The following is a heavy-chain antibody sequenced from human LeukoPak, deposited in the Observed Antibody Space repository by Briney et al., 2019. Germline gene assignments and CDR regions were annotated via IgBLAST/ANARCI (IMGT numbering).Heavy chain of an antibody. CDR2: INYSGST. D-gene: IGHD2-2*01. J-gene: IGHJ5*02. Sequence: SETLSLTCTVSGGSISSSSYFWGWIRQPPGKGLEWIGSINYSGSTYDNPSLKSRVTTSVDTSNNQFSLKLSSVTAADTAVYYCARGVVPAAIWQNWFDPWGQGTPVIVSS. CDR1: GGSISSSSYF. V-gene: IGHV4-39*07. CDR3: ARGVVPAAIWQNWFDP.